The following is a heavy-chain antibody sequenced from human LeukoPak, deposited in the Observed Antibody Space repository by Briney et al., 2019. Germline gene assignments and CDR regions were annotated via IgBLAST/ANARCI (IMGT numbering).Heavy chain of an antibody. D-gene: IGHD6-13*01. CDR1: GFTFSNYG. CDR2: IRYDGSYK. J-gene: IGHJ4*02. CDR3: AKVVQYTASTGTGLDY. V-gene: IGHV3-30*02. Sequence: GGSLRLSCVASGFTFSNYGMHWVRQAPGKGLDWVAVIRYDGSYKYYADSVKGRFTISRENPKNTLYLQMNSLRAEDTGIYYCAKVVQYTASTGTGLDYWGQGTLVTVSS.